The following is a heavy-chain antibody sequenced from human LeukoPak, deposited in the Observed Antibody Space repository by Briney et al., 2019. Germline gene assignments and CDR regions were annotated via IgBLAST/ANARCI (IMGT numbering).Heavy chain of an antibody. D-gene: IGHD1-26*01. CDR2: INHSGNS. Sequence: PSETLSLTCAVYGESFSDYYSTWIRQPPGKGLEWIGDINHSGNSSYNKSLKSRVTISMDTSKNQVSLRLNSVTAADTAVYFCERFAAIVGDVYDCWGHGTVVTVSS. CDR1: GESFSDYY. V-gene: IGHV4-34*01. CDR3: ERFAAIVGDVYDC. J-gene: IGHJ3*01.